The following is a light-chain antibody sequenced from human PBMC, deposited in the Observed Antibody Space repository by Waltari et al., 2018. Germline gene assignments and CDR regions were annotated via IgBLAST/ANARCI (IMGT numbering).Light chain of an antibody. CDR1: SSDGGGYNC. Sequence: QSALTQPASVSGSPGQSITISCTGNSSDGGGYNCVYWYQQHPGKAPNLIIYDVSKRPSGVSNRFSGSKSGNTASLTISGLQAEDEADFYCSSYTSSSTLLFGGGTKLTVL. CDR3: SSYTSSSTLL. J-gene: IGLJ3*02. V-gene: IGLV2-14*01. CDR2: DVS.